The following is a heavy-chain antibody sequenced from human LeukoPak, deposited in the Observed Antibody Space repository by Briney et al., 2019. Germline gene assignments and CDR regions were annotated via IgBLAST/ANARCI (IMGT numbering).Heavy chain of an antibody. CDR3: ARGGRSFVYYFDF. D-gene: IGHD1-26*01. V-gene: IGHV4-59*01. J-gene: IGHJ4*02. CDR1: GASISSYY. Sequence: SETLSLTCSVSGASISSYYWSWIRQPPGKGLEFIGYSYYSGSATYHPSLKSRVTISLDTSKNQFSLGLSSVTAADTAVYYCARGGRSFVYYFDFWGQGALITVTS. CDR2: SYYSGSA.